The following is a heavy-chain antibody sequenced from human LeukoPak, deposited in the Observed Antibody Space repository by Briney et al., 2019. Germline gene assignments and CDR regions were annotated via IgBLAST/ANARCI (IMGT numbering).Heavy chain of an antibody. CDR2: IGTAGDT. CDR1: GFTFSTYD. V-gene: IGHV3-13*01. D-gene: IGHD5-18*01. CDR3: AKDQQLWLLLDWFDP. J-gene: IGHJ5*02. Sequence: PGGSLRLSCAASGFTFSTYDMHWVRQATGKGLEWVSAIGTAGDTYYPGSVKGRFTISRENAKNSLYLQMNSLRAEDTAVYYCAKDQQLWLLLDWFDPWGQGTLVTVSS.